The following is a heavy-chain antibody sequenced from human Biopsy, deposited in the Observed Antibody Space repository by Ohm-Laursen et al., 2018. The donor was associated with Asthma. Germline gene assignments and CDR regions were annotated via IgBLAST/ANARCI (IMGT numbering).Heavy chain of an antibody. Sequence: SVKVSCKTSGYTFNSAGITWVRQAPGQGLEWMGWIGVYNGNTKVAQKLQARVTMITDTSTSTAYMELRSLRSDDTAVYFCARAVDYSHYYGIDVWGQGTTVTVS. CDR2: IGVYNGNT. CDR1: GYTFNSAG. V-gene: IGHV1-18*01. J-gene: IGHJ6*02. CDR3: ARAVDYSHYYGIDV. D-gene: IGHD3-10*01.